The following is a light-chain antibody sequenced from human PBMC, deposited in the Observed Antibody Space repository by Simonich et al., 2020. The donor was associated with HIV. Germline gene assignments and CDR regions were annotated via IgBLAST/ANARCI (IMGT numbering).Light chain of an antibody. Sequence: EIVLTQSPGTLSLSPGERATLSCRASQSVSSSYLAWYQQKPGLAPRLLIYDASSRATGIPDRFSGSGSGTDFTLTISRLEPEDFAVYYCQQYCSSPAFGPGTKVDIK. CDR3: QQYCSSPA. J-gene: IGKJ3*01. CDR2: DAS. CDR1: QSVSSSY. V-gene: IGKV3D-20*01.